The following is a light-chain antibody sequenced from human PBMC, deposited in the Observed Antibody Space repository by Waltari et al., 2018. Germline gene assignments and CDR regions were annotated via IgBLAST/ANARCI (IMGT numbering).Light chain of an antibody. CDR3: SSYTSSSSRV. Sequence: QSALTQPASVSGSPGQSITISCTGTSSDIGGYNYVSWYQQHPGKAPKLMIYDVSKRPSGVSNLFSCSKSGNTVSLTISGLQTVDEADYYCSSYTSSSSRVFGTGTKVTVL. J-gene: IGLJ1*01. CDR2: DVS. CDR1: SSDIGGYNY. V-gene: IGLV2-14*01.